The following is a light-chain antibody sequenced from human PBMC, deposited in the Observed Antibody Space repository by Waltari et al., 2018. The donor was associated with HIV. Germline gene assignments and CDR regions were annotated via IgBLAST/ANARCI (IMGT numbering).Light chain of an antibody. CDR1: SSDVGNYNL. CDR2: EVS. Sequence: QSALTQPASVSGSPGQSITISCTGTSSDVGNYNLVSWYQQHPGKAPKLMFYEVSKRPSGVSNRFSVSKSGNTASLTISGLQSEDEADYYCAAWDDSLNGPVFGGGTKLTVL. CDR3: AAWDDSLNGPV. V-gene: IGLV2-23*02. J-gene: IGLJ3*02.